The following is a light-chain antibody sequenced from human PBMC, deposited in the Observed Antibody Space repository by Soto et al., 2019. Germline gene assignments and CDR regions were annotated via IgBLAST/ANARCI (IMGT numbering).Light chain of an antibody. CDR3: NSWGV. Sequence: QSVLTQPASVSGSPGQSITISCTGTSSDFGGYNYVSWYQHHPGKAPKLLLYEVNNRPSGVSTRFSGSKSGNTASLTISGLQADDEADYYCNSWGVFGGGTKLTVL. CDR2: EVN. V-gene: IGLV2-14*01. J-gene: IGLJ2*01. CDR1: SSDFGGYNY.